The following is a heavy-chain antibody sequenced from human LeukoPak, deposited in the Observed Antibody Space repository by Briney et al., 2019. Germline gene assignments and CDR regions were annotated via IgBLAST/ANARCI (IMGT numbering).Heavy chain of an antibody. CDR3: ARAGYSSTWYGDAYYFDY. V-gene: IGHV4-59*01. J-gene: IGHJ4*02. Sequence: SETLSLTCTVSGGSISSYYWSWIRQPPGKGLEYIGYIYYSGSTNYNSPLKSRVTISVDTSKNQFSLKLSSVTAADTAVYYCARAGYSSTWYGDAYYFDYWGQGTLVSVSS. D-gene: IGHD6-13*01. CDR1: GGSISSYY. CDR2: IYYSGST.